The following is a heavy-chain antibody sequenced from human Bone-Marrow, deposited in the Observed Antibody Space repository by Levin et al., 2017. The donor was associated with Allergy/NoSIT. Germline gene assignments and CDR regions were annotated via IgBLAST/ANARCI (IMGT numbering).Heavy chain of an antibody. V-gene: IGHV3-30-3*01. D-gene: IGHD2-15*01. Sequence: PGGSLRLSCTASGFTFSSYAMHWVRQAPGKGLEWVALISYDADNKYYADSVKGRFTISRDNSKNTLYLQINSLRPEDTAVYYCASPVTMVVSATLAFWGQGTLVTVSS. CDR3: ASPVTMVVSATLAF. CDR2: ISYDADNK. CDR1: GFTFSSYA. J-gene: IGHJ4*02.